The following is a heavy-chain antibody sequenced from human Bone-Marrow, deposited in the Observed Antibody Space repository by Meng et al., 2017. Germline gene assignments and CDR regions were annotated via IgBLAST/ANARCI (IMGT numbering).Heavy chain of an antibody. CDR1: GFTFSSYA. Sequence: LSLTCAASGFTFSSYAMHWVRQAPGKGLEWVAVISYDGSNKYYADSVKGRFTISRDNSKNTLYLQMNSLRAEDTAVYYCARERCGGDCFTGSFDYWGQGTLVTVSS. CDR3: ARERCGGDCFTGSFDY. D-gene: IGHD2-21*02. CDR2: ISYDGSNK. V-gene: IGHV3-30*01. J-gene: IGHJ4*02.